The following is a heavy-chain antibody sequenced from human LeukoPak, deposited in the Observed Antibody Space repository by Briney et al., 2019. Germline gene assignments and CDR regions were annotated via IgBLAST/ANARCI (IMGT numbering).Heavy chain of an antibody. CDR3: ARGPTGYYYDSSGYYP. V-gene: IGHV4-34*01. D-gene: IGHD3-22*01. J-gene: IGHJ5*02. CDR1: GGSFSGYY. Sequence: PSETLSLTCAVYGGSFSGYYWSWIRQPPGKGLEWIGEINHSGSTNYNPSLKSRVTISVDTSKNQFSLKLSSVTAAGTAVYYCARGPTGYYYDSSGYYPWGQGTLVTVSS. CDR2: INHSGST.